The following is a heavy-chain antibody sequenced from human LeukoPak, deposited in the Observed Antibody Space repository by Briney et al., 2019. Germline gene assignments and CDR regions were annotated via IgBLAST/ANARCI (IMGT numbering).Heavy chain of an antibody. V-gene: IGHV1-2*02. CDR2: INPNSGGT. J-gene: IGHJ6*03. D-gene: IGHD6-13*01. CDR1: GYTFTGYY. CDR3: ATGVAAAGTAADYYYYYYMDV. Sequence: ASVKVSCKASGYTFTGYYMHWVRQAPGQGLEWMGWINPNSGGTNYAQKFQGRVTMTRDTSISTAYMELSRLRSDDTAVYYCATGVAAAGTAADYYYYYYMDVWGKGTTVTVSS.